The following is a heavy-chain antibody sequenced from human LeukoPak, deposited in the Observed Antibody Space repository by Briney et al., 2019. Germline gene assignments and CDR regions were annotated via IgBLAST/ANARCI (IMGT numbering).Heavy chain of an antibody. Sequence: GGSLRLSCAASGFSFSSYNMNWVRQTPGKGLEWVSSITSSSSYIYYADSVKGRFTISRDNAKSSLYLQMNSLRAEDTALYYCARVPVMDFYYYSYMDVWGKGTTVTVSS. CDR2: ITSSSSYI. CDR3: ARVPVMDFYYYSYMDV. J-gene: IGHJ6*03. CDR1: GFSFSSYN. V-gene: IGHV3-21*04. D-gene: IGHD2-8*01.